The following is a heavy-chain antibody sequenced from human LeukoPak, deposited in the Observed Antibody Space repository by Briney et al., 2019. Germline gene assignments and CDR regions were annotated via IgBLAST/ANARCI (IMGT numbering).Heavy chain of an antibody. Sequence: GGSLRLSCAASGFTFSSYSMNWVRQAPGKGLEWVSSISSSSSNIYYADSVKGRFTISRDNAKNSLYLQMNSLRVEDTAVYYCARCTTGRTFGSLREIKRSREIDFWGQGTLVTVSS. CDR2: ISSSSSNI. CDR1: GFTFSSYS. J-gene: IGHJ4*02. CDR3: ARCTTGRTFGSLREIKRSREIDF. V-gene: IGHV3-21*01. D-gene: IGHD1-1*01.